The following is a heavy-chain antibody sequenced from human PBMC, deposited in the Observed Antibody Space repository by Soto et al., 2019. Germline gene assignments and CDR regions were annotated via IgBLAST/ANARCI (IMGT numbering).Heavy chain of an antibody. J-gene: IGHJ4*02. D-gene: IGHD3-3*01. CDR1: GFTFDDYA. CDR3: AKDMDRYDFWTGSSFDS. V-gene: IGHV3-9*01. CDR2: ISWNGNDI. Sequence: EVQLVESGGDMVQPGRSLRLSCVASGFTFDDYAMWWVRQAPGKGLEWVSGISWNGNDIAYADSVKGRFTISRDDAKNSLYLQMKSLRAEDTALYVCAKDMDRYDFWTGSSFDSWGQGTLVTVSS.